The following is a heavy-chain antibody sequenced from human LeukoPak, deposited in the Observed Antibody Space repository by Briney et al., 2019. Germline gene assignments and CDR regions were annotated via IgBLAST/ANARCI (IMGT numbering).Heavy chain of an antibody. CDR2: TWYDGSNK. CDR1: GFTFSSYG. D-gene: IGHD2-21*02. J-gene: IGHJ4*02. CDR3: ARGGSYCGGDCYPTLDY. V-gene: IGHV3-33*01. Sequence: PGGSLRLSCAASGFTFSSYGMHWVRQAPGKGLEWVAVTWYDGSNKYYADSVKGRFTISRDNSKNTLYLQMNSLRAEDTAVYYCARGGSYCGGDCYPTLDYWGQGTLVTVSS.